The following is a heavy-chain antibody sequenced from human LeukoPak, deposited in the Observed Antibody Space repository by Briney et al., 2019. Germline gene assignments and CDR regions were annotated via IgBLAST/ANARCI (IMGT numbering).Heavy chain of an antibody. Sequence: SETLSLTCAVSGYSISSGYYWGWIRQPPGKGLEWIGSIYHSGSTYYNPSLKSRVTISVDTSKNQFSLKLSSVTAADTAVYYCASKPITTFGVVDYFDYWGQGTLVTVSS. CDR2: IYHSGST. J-gene: IGHJ4*02. CDR3: ASKPITTFGVVDYFDY. V-gene: IGHV4-38-2*01. D-gene: IGHD3-3*01. CDR1: GYSISSGYY.